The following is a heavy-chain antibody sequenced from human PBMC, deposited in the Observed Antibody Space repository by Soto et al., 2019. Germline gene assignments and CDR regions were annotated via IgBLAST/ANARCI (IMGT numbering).Heavy chain of an antibody. D-gene: IGHD2-2*02. Sequence: GASVKVSCKASGYTFTGYYMHWVRQAPGQGLEWMGWINPNSGGTNYAQKFQGRVTMTRDTSISTAYMELSRLRSDDTAVYYCARVGPREREYCSSTSCYRNYYYGMDVWGQGTTVTVSS. J-gene: IGHJ6*02. CDR1: GYTFTGYY. CDR2: INPNSGGT. V-gene: IGHV1-2*02. CDR3: ARVGPREREYCSSTSCYRNYYYGMDV.